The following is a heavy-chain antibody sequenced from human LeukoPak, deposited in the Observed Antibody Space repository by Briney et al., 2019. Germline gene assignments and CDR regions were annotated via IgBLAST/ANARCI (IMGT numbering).Heavy chain of an antibody. Sequence: SETLSLTCGVYGGSFSGYYWSWIRQSPGKGLEWIGEINHSGSINYNPSLKSRVTISVDTPKNQFSLKLSSVTAADTAVYYCARDGGFAYYYDSSGPRCGMDVWGQGTTVTVSS. J-gene: IGHJ6*02. V-gene: IGHV4-34*01. D-gene: IGHD3-22*01. CDR3: ARDGGFAYYYDSSGPRCGMDV. CDR2: INHSGSI. CDR1: GGSFSGYY.